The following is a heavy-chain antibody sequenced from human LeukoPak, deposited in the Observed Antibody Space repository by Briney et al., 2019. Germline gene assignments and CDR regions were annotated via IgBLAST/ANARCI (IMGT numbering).Heavy chain of an antibody. CDR1: GLTVIVYS. Sequence: GGSLRLSCSASGLTVIVYSMNWGRQAPGKGLERVSSISISRDYMYYADAVKGRFTISRDNAKNSLNLQMNSLTADDTAVYYCVSEVWSVIPAYTQMVYATDYWGQGTLVTVSS. CDR3: VSEVWSVIPAYTQMVYATDY. J-gene: IGHJ4*02. D-gene: IGHD2-8*01. CDR2: ISISRDYM. V-gene: IGHV3-21*01.